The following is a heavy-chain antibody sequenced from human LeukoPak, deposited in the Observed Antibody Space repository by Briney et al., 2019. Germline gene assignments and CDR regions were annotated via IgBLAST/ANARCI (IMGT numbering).Heavy chain of an antibody. Sequence: GGSLRLSRAASGFTFSSAWMHWVRHTPGKGLVWVSRINSDGSSTNYADSVKGRFTISRDNAKNMVNLQMNSLRAEDTAIYYCTRDYSYAMAVWGQGTTVTVSS. J-gene: IGHJ6*02. CDR2: INSDGSST. V-gene: IGHV3-74*01. CDR3: TRDYSYAMAV. CDR1: GFTFSSAW. D-gene: IGHD2-21*01.